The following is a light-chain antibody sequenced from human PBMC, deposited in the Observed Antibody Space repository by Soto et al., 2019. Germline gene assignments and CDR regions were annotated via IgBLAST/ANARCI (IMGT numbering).Light chain of an antibody. CDR2: GAY. CDR1: HSKSSNY. V-gene: IGKV3-20*01. CDR3: QQYGRSPFT. Sequence: IVLTQSPGTLSLSAGETATLSCRASHSKSSNYVAWFHQKPGQAHRLLIYGAYSRATGVQDRFSASGSGTDFTLTISSLEPEDVAVYYCQQYGRSPFTFGPGTKVDIK. J-gene: IGKJ3*01.